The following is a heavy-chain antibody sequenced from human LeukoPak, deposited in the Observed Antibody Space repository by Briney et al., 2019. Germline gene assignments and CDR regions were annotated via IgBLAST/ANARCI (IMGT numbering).Heavy chain of an antibody. D-gene: IGHD1-26*01. CDR2: ISSSGNYI. CDR1: GFTFSDYS. CDR3: ARAYSERYGLGYYYMDV. J-gene: IGHJ6*03. V-gene: IGHV3-21*01. Sequence: GGSLRLSCTASGFTFSDYSMNWVRQAPGKGLEWVSSISSSGNYIYYADSMKGRFSISRDNAKNSLFLQMNSLRAEDTAVYYCARAYSERYGLGYYYMDVWGKGTTVTISS.